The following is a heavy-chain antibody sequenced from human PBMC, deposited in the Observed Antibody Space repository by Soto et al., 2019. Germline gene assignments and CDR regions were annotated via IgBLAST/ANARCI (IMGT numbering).Heavy chain of an antibody. J-gene: IGHJ4*02. CDR2: IYPGGST. Sequence: PATLSLTCTVSGDSISDYYWSWIRQPAGKGLEWIGRIYPGGSTNYNPSLKSRVTMSVDTSKNQFSLKLSSVTAADSAVYYWVSNYNNGHSNFAFWGQRAPVTVAS. CDR1: GDSISDYY. V-gene: IGHV4-4*07. D-gene: IGHD3-10*01. CDR3: VSNYNNGHSNFAF.